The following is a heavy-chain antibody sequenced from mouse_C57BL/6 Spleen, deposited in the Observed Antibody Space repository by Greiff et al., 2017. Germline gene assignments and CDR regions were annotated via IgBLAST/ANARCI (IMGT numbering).Heavy chain of an antibody. V-gene: IGHV1-42*01. CDR1: GYSFTGYY. Sequence: EVQLQQSGPELVKPGASVKISCKASGYSFTGYYMNWVKQSPEKSLEWIGEINPSTGGTTYNQKFKAKATLTVDKSSSTAYMQLKSLTSEDSAVYYCANSFAYWGQGTLVTVSA. CDR2: INPSTGGT. CDR3: ANSFAY. J-gene: IGHJ3*01.